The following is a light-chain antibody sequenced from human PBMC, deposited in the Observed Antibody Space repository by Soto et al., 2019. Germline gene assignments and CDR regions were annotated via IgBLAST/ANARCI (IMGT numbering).Light chain of an antibody. CDR1: QSVSSY. CDR3: QQRSNWPRT. Sequence: EIVLTQSPATLSLSPGERATLSCRASQSVSSYLAWYQQKPGKAPRLLIYDASNTATGIPATFSGSGSGTDFTLTISSLEPADFAVYYWQQRSNWPRTFGQGTKVEIK. J-gene: IGKJ1*01. CDR2: DAS. V-gene: IGKV3-11*01.